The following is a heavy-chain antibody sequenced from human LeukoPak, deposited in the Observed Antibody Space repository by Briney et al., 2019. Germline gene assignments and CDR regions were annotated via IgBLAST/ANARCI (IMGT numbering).Heavy chain of an antibody. D-gene: IGHD6-6*01. V-gene: IGHV4-34*01. J-gene: IGHJ3*02. CDR2: INHSGST. CDR1: GGSFSGCY. CDR3: ARLPTDSSSPGHDAFDI. Sequence: PSETLSLTCAVYGGSFSGCYWSWIRQPPGKGLEWIGEINHSGSTNYNPSLKSRVTISVDTSKDQFSLKLSSVTAADTAVYYCARLPTDSSSPGHDAFDIWGQGTMVTVSS.